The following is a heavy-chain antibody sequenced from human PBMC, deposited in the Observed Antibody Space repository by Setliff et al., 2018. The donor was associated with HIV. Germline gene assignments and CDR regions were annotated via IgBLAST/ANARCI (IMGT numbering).Heavy chain of an antibody. Sequence: SETLSLTCSVSGGSLSSGSHYCTWLRQAAGKGLEWIGHFYTSGTTNYNPSLESRVTISVDTSKNQFSLKLSSVTAADAAVYYCGIAMYYYYGLDVWGQGIRVTVSS. CDR3: GIAMYYYYGLDV. D-gene: IGHD2-2*01. CDR1: GGSLSSGSHY. J-gene: IGHJ6*02. V-gene: IGHV4-61*09. CDR2: FYTSGTT.